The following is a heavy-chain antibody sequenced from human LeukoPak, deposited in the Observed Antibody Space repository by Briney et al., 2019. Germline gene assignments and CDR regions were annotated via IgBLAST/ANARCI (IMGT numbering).Heavy chain of an antibody. Sequence: SETLSLTCAVYGGSFSGYYWSWIRQPPGKGLEWIGEINHSGSTNYNPSLKSRVTISVDTSKNQFSLKLSSVTAADTAAYYCARGRGSSPSPPSNWFDPWGQGTLVTVSS. D-gene: IGHD6-13*01. CDR3: ARGRGSSPSPPSNWFDP. CDR2: INHSGST. V-gene: IGHV4-34*01. J-gene: IGHJ5*02. CDR1: GGSFSGYY.